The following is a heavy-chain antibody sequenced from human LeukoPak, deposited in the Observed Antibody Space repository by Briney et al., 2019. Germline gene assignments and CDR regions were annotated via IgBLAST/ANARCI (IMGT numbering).Heavy chain of an antibody. V-gene: IGHV4-30-2*01. CDR3: ARDPYYDFWSGMDAFDI. CDR1: GGSISSGGYY. D-gene: IGHD3-3*01. J-gene: IGHJ3*02. CDR2: IYHSGST. Sequence: SETLSLTCTVSGGSISSGGYYWSWIRQPPGKGLEWIGYIYHSGSTYYNPSLKSRVTISVDRSKNQFSLKLSSVTAADTAVYYCARDPYYDFWSGMDAFDIWGQGTMVTVSS.